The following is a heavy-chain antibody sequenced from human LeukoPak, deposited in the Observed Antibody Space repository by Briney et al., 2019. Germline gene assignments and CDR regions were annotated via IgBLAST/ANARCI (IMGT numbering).Heavy chain of an antibody. CDR1: DASSSGYY. Sequence: ASETLSLTCAVYDASSSGYYWTWFRLPSGKGLEWLGEINQSGTTNYNPSLKGRITISVDPSKSQFSLKLNSMTAADTGIYYCARGVDYWGQGTPVTVSS. V-gene: IGHV4-34*01. CDR2: INQSGTT. CDR3: ARGVDY. J-gene: IGHJ4*02.